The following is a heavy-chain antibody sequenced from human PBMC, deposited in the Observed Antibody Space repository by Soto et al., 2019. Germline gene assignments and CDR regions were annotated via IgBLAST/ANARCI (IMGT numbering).Heavy chain of an antibody. J-gene: IGHJ6*02. Sequence: GASVKVSCKASGYTFYSHIISWVRQAPGQGLEWMGRISSDNGNARYAQKFRGRVTMTTDTSTSTVYMELRNLRSDDTAVYYCARCIQQDYYYGMDVWGQGTTVTVSS. CDR2: ISSDNGNA. CDR3: ARCIQQDYYYGMDV. CDR1: GYTFYSHI. D-gene: IGHD5-18*01. V-gene: IGHV1-18*01.